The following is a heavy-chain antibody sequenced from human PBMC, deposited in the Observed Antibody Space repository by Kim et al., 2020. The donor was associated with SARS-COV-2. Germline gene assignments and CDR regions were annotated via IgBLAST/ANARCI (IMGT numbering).Heavy chain of an antibody. Sequence: ASVKVSCKGSGYTFTSYGINWVRQAPGQGPEWMGWISGTTGNTKNAQKVQDRVTMTTDSSTSTAYMELRSLTSDDTAVYYCARGGCTSGTCYNEGGFWDFWGQGTLVTVSS. V-gene: IGHV1-18*01. D-gene: IGHD2-8*01. CDR1: GYTFTSYG. CDR3: ARGGCTSGTCYNEGGFWDF. CDR2: ISGTTGNT. J-gene: IGHJ4*02.